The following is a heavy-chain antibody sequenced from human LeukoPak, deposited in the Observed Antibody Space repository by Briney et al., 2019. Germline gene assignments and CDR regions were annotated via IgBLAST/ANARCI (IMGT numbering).Heavy chain of an antibody. CDR2: IYYSGST. Sequence: SETLSLTCTVSGGSISSYYWSWIRQPPGKGLEWIGYIYYSGSTNYNPSLKSRVTISVDTSKNQFSLKLSSVTAADTAVYYCARDSMITFGGVIVQYYFDYWGQGTLVTVSS. D-gene: IGHD3-16*02. V-gene: IGHV4-59*01. CDR1: GGSISSYY. J-gene: IGHJ4*02. CDR3: ARDSMITFGGVIVQYYFDY.